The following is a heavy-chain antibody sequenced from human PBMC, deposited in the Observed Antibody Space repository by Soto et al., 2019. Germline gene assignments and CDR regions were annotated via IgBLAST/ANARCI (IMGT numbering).Heavy chain of an antibody. CDR2: MYYSGIT. V-gene: IGHV4-61*01. D-gene: IGHD3-3*01. CDR3: VREDMSGSYYFDY. Sequence: PSETLSLTCTVSGAPVSSETHFWTWIRQPPGKGLEWIGYMYYSGITNSNPALKSRVTLSVDRSRNQFSLSLNSVTAADTAVYYCVREDMSGSYYFDYWGQGTQVTVSS. CDR1: GAPVSSETHF. J-gene: IGHJ4*02.